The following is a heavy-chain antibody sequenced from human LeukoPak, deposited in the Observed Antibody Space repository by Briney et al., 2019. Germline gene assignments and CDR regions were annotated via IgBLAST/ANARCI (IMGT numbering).Heavy chain of an antibody. V-gene: IGHV3-7*01. D-gene: IGHD1-1*01. Sequence: GGSLRLSCAASGFTFSSYWMSWVRQAPGKGLEWVANIKQDGSEKYYVDSVKGRFTISRDNAKNSLYLQMKSLRAEDTAVYYCARLKSYKGYYFDYWGQGTLVTVSS. CDR1: GFTFSSYW. CDR3: ARLKSYKGYYFDY. J-gene: IGHJ4*02. CDR2: IKQDGSEK.